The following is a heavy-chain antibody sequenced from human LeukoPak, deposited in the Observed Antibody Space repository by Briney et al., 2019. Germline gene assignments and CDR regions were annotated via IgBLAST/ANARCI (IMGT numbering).Heavy chain of an antibody. CDR1: GYTFTGYY. V-gene: IGHV1-2*02. D-gene: IGHD2/OR15-2a*01. Sequence: ASVKASCKASGYTFTGYYMHWVRQAPGQGLEWMGWINPNSGGTNYAQKFQGRVTMTRDTSISTAYMELSRLRSDDTAVYYCARDPYFGESYFDYWGQGTLVTVSS. CDR3: ARDPYFGESYFDY. CDR2: INPNSGGT. J-gene: IGHJ4*02.